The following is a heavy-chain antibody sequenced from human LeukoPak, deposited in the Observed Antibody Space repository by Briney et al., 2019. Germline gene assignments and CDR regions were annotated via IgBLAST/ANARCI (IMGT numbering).Heavy chain of an antibody. V-gene: IGHV3-7*01. CDR1: GFTFSSYW. CDR3: ARDLIADDFWKGHYFDY. Sequence: GGSLRLSCAASGFTFSSYWMSWVRQAPGKGLEWVANIKQDGSEKYYVDSVKGRFTISRDNAKNSLYLQMNSLRAEDTAVYYCARDLIADDFWKGHYFDYWGQGTLVTVSS. J-gene: IGHJ4*02. CDR2: IKQDGSEK. D-gene: IGHD3-3*01.